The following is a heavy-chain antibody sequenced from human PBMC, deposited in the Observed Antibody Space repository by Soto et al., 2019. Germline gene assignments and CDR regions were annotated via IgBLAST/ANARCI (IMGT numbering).Heavy chain of an antibody. CDR2: ISSTGGTV. J-gene: IGHJ6*02. V-gene: IGHV3-11*01. CDR3: ARDGLDYYGLDV. CDR1: GFTLSDYY. Sequence: QVQLVESGGGLVKPGESLRLSCAASGFTLSDYYMTWVRQTPGKGLEWISYISSTGGTVNYADSVKGRFTISRDNIKNSLFLQMTSLRDEDTAVYHCARDGLDYYGLDVWGQGTTVTVSS.